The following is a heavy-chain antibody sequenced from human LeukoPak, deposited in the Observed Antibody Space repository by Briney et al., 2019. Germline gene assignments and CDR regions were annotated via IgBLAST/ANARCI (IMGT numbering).Heavy chain of an antibody. J-gene: IGHJ4*02. V-gene: IGHV4-61*05. Sequence: SETLSLTCTVSGGSISSSGYYWNWIRQPPGKGLEWIGYIYNSGSTNYNPSLKSRVTISVDTSKNQFSLKLSSVTAADTAVYYCTRLAAVASLGFWGQGTLVTVSS. CDR1: GGSISSSGYY. D-gene: IGHD6-19*01. CDR3: TRLAAVASLGF. CDR2: IYNSGST.